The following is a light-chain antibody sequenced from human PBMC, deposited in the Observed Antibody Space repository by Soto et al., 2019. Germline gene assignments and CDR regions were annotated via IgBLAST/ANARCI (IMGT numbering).Light chain of an antibody. V-gene: IGLV4-69*02. J-gene: IGLJ3*02. CDR3: QTWGTGIPV. CDR1: SGHSSYA. CDR2: LNSDGSH. Sequence: QPVLTQSPSASASLGASVKVTCTLSSGHSSYAIAWHQQQPEKGPRYLMKLNSDGSHSKGDGIPDRFSGSSSGAERYLTISSLQSEDEADYYCQTWGTGIPVFGGGTKLTFL.